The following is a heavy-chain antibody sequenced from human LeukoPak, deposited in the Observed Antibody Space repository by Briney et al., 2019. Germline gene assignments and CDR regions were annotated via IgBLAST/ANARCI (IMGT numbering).Heavy chain of an antibody. CDR1: GFTFDDYA. D-gene: IGHD5-18*01. CDR2: ISWNSGSI. V-gene: IGHV3-9*01. J-gene: IGHJ4*02. CDR3: AKADTAMATPFDY. Sequence: GGSLRLSCAASGFTFDDYAMHWVRRAPGKGLEWVSGISWNSGSIGYADSVKGRFTISRDNAKNSLYLQMNSLRAEDTALYYCAKADTAMATPFDYWGQGTLVTVSS.